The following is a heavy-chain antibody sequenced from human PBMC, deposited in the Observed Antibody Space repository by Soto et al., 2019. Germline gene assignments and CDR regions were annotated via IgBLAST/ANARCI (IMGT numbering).Heavy chain of an antibody. D-gene: IGHD2-2*01. CDR2: MNPNSGNT. CDR3: ARAGFNPLGYCSSTSCYWVPSHSWFDP. CDR1: GYTFTSYD. J-gene: IGHJ5*02. V-gene: IGHV1-8*02. Sequence: GASVKVSCKASGYTFTSYDINWVRQATGQGLEWMGWMNPNSGNTGYAQKFQGRVTMTRNTSISTAYMELSSLRSEDTAVYYCARAGFNPLGYCSSTSCYWVPSHSWFDPWGQGTLVTVSS.